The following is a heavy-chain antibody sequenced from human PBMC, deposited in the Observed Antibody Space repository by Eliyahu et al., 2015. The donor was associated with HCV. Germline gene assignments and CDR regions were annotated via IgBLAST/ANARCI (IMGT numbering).Heavy chain of an antibody. CDR3: ARDRGYSASWYYFDS. D-gene: IGHD6-13*01. Sequence: QVQLQESGPGLVKPSETLSLTCGVSGYSISSGHXWGWXRQSPGKGLEWIGNIYHSGSTYYNPXLESRVXISVDRSKNQFSLKLSSVTAADTAVYYCARDRGYSASWYYFDSWGQGTLVTVSS. CDR1: GYSISSGHX. J-gene: IGHJ4*02. V-gene: IGHV4-38-2*02. CDR2: IYHSGST.